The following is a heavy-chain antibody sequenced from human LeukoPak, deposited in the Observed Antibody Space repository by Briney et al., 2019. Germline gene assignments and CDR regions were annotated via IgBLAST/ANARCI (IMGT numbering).Heavy chain of an antibody. J-gene: IGHJ4*02. CDR1: GFTFSSYG. CDR3: ARTYYDILTGYYGYFDY. V-gene: IGHV3-30*02. D-gene: IGHD3-9*01. CDR2: IRYDGSNK. Sequence: GGSLRLSCAASGFTFSSYGMHWVRQAPGKGLEWVAFIRYDGSNKYYADSVKGRFTISRDNSKNTLYLQMNSLRAEDTAVYYCARTYYDILTGYYGYFDYWGQGTLVTVSS.